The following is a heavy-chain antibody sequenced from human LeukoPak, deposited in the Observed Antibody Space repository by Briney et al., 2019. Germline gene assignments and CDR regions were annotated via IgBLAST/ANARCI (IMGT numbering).Heavy chain of an antibody. J-gene: IGHJ4*02. D-gene: IGHD2-8*02. CDR2: IYYSGST. Sequence: PSETLSLTCTVSGGSISSYYWSWIRQPPGKGLEWIGYIYYSGSTNYNPSLKSRVTISVDTSKNQFSLELSSVTAADTAVYYCARTSVLVAPGFEYYFDYWGQGTRVTVSS. V-gene: IGHV4-59*01. CDR3: ARTSVLVAPGFEYYFDY. CDR1: GGSISSYY.